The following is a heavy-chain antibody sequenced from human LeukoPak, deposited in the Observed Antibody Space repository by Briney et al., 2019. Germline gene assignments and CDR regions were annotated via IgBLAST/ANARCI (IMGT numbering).Heavy chain of an antibody. Sequence: SETLSLTCTVSGGSISSSGYYWGWIRQPPGKGLEWIGSIYYSGSTYYNPSLKSRITISVDTSKNQFSLKLSSVRTADTAVYYCARHSAGNNWNFDYWGQGTLVTVSS. CDR3: ARHSAGNNWNFDY. CDR1: GGSISSSGYY. J-gene: IGHJ4*02. CDR2: IYYSGST. V-gene: IGHV4-39*01. D-gene: IGHD1-20*01.